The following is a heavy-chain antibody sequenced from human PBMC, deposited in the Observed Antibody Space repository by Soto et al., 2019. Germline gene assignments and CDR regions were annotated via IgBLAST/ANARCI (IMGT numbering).Heavy chain of an antibody. V-gene: IGHV1-18*01. Sequence: QVQVLQSGPEVKRPGASVTVSCKTSGYTFSTSGISWVRQAPGQVLEWVGWIRPDNGNRKSAQRLQGRVTLTTDTTASTAYMELRSLISGDPAMYSCARDTESNRYNDWGQGTLVTVSS. J-gene: IGHJ1*01. D-gene: IGHD1-20*01. CDR2: IRPDNGNR. CDR3: ARDTESNRYND. CDR1: GYTFSTSG.